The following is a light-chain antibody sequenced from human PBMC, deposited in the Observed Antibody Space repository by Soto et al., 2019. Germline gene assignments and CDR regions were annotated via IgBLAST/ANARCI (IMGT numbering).Light chain of an antibody. CDR3: QQYNSYSPV. V-gene: IGKV1-5*01. CDR2: DAS. Sequence: TQSPATLSLSPGERATLSCRASQSVGSDLAWYQQKPGKAPKLLIYDASSLESGVPSRFSGSGSGTEFTLTISSLQPDDFATYYCQQYNSYSPVFGQGTKVDI. CDR1: QSVGSD. J-gene: IGKJ1*01.